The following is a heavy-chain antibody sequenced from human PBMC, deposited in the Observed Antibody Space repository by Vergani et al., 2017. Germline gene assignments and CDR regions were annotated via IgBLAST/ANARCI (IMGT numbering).Heavy chain of an antibody. D-gene: IGHD2-2*02. V-gene: IGHV1-69*01. CDR3: AGGGYCSSTSCYTIYYYYYYMDV. CDR2: IIPIFGTA. Sequence: QVQLVQSGAEVKKPGSSVKVSCKASGGTFSSYAISWVRQAPGHGLEWMGGIIPIFGTANYAQKFQGRVTITADESTSTAYMELSSLRSEDTAVYYCAGGGYCSSTSCYTIYYYYYYMDVWGKGTTVTVSS. J-gene: IGHJ6*03. CDR1: GGTFSSYA.